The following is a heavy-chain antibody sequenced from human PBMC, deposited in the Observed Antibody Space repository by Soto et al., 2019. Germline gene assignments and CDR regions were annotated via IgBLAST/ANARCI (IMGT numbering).Heavy chain of an antibody. CDR3: ATSYGSGYRAFDY. CDR2: VNPILSMS. J-gene: IGHJ4*02. CDR1: GDTFSFYS. V-gene: IGHV1-69*04. Sequence: QVQLVQSGAEVKRPGSSVKVSCKASGDTFSFYSINWVRQAPGLGLEWMGRVNPILSMSNYAQRFQGRVTMTADKSTSTAYMELSGLRSEDTAMYYCATSYGSGYRAFDYWGQGALVTAS. D-gene: IGHD3-10*01.